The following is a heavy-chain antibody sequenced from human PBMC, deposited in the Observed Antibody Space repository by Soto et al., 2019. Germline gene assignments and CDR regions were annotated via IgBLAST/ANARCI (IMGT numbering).Heavy chain of an antibody. J-gene: IGHJ4*02. CDR2: ISYDGSNK. Sequence: QVQLVESGGGVVQPGRSLRLSCAASGFTFSSYAMHWVRQAPGKGLEWVAGISYDGSNKYYADSVKGRFTISRDNSKNTLYLQMNSLRAEDTAVYYGAREDVEILDYWGQGTLVTVSS. CDR1: GFTFSSYA. V-gene: IGHV3-30-3*01. D-gene: IGHD1-7*01. CDR3: AREDVEILDY.